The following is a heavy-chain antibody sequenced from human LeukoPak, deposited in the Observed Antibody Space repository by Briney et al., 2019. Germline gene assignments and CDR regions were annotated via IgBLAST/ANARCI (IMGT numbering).Heavy chain of an antibody. CDR1: GGSISSYY. J-gene: IGHJ4*02. V-gene: IGHV4-4*07. CDR3: ARVDYSNPSY. Sequence: SETLSLTCTVSGGSISSYYWSWIRQPAGKGLEWIGRIYTSGSTNYNPSLKSRVTISIDTSKKQFSLKLSSVTAADTAVYYCARVDYSNPSYWGQGTLVTVSS. D-gene: IGHD4-11*01. CDR2: IYTSGST.